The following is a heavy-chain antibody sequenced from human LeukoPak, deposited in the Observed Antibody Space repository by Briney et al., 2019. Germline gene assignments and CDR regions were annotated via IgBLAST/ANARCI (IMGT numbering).Heavy chain of an antibody. CDR2: ISYDGSNK. CDR1: GFTFSSYA. CDR3: AKGLTFSGYSYAHDAFDI. D-gene: IGHD5-18*01. Sequence: PGGSLRLSCAASGFTFSSYAMHWVRQAPGKGLEWVAVISYDGSNKYYADSVKGRFTISRDNSKNTLYLQMNSLRAEDMALYYCAKGLTFSGYSYAHDAFDIWGQGTMVTVSS. V-gene: IGHV3-30*04. J-gene: IGHJ3*02.